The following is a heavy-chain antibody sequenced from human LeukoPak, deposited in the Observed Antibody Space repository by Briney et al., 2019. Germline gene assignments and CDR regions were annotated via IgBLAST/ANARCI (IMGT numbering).Heavy chain of an antibody. J-gene: IGHJ4*02. D-gene: IGHD3-3*01. CDR3: ARLSQLRPPDY. V-gene: IGHV4-34*12. CDR1: GGSFSAHY. CDR2: IIHSGST. Sequence: SETLSLTCTVYGGSFSAHYWTWIRQPPGKGLEWIGEIIHSGSTNYNPSLKSRVTISVDTSKNQFSLKVTSVTAADTAVYYCARLSQLRPPDYWGQGTLVTVSS.